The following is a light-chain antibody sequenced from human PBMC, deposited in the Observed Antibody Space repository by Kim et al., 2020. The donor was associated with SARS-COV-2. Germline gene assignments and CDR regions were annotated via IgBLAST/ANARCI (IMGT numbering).Light chain of an antibody. Sequence: APGKKARITCGGNNMGSKRVHWYQQKPGQAPVLVIYYDSDRPSGIPERFSGSNSGNTATLTISRVEAGDEADYYCQVWDSSSDHVVFGGGTQLTVL. CDR3: QVWDSSSDHVV. V-gene: IGLV3-21*04. CDR2: YDS. CDR1: NMGSKR. J-gene: IGLJ2*01.